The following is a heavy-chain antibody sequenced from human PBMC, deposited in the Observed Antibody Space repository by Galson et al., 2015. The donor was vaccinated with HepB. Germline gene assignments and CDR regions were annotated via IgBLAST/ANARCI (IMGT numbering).Heavy chain of an antibody. D-gene: IGHD5-18*01. J-gene: IGHJ4*02. Sequence: SLRLSCAASGFTFSSYGMHWVRQAPGKGLEWVAVISYDGSNKYYADSVKGRFTISRDNSKNTLYLQMNSLRAEDTAVYYCANFPERDTAMVHFDYWGQGTLVTVSS. CDR1: GFTFSSYG. CDR2: ISYDGSNK. V-gene: IGHV3-30*18. CDR3: ANFPERDTAMVHFDY.